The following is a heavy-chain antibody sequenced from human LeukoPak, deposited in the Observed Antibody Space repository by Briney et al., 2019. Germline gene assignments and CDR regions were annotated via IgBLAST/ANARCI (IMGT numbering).Heavy chain of an antibody. J-gene: IGHJ4*02. D-gene: IGHD7-27*01. CDR2: IIPILGIA. CDR3: ATGWVFNNWGRDY. Sequence: ASVKVSCKASGGTFSSYAISWVRQAPGQGLEWMGRIIPILGIANYAQKFQGRVTITADKSTSTAYMELSSLRSEDTAVYYCATGWVFNNWGRDYWGQGTLVTVSS. CDR1: GGTFSSYA. V-gene: IGHV1-69*04.